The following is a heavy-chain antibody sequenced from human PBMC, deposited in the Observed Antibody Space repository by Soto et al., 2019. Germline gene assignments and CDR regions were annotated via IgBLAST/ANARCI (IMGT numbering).Heavy chain of an antibody. CDR1: GYTFTSYY. J-gene: IGHJ4*02. D-gene: IGHD1-26*01. V-gene: IGHV1-46*01. CDR3: ASSVGATTSFDS. CDR2: INPSGGST. Sequence: QVQLVQSGAEVKKPGASVKVSCKASGYTFTSYYMHWVRQAPGQGLEWMGIINPSGGSTSYAQKFQGRVTMTRDTSTSTVYMELSSLRSEDTAVYYCASSVGATTSFDSWGQGTLVTVSS.